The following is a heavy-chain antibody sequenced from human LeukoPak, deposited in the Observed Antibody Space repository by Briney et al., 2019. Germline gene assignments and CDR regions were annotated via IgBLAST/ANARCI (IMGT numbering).Heavy chain of an antibody. J-gene: IGHJ4*02. D-gene: IGHD6-13*01. V-gene: IGHV3-30*04. CDR3: ARAPPDSWIDN. CDR1: GFTFSSFA. CDR2: ISSDGSYK. Sequence: GGSLRLSCAASGFTFSSFALYWVRQAPGKGLEWVTVISSDGSYKYYADSVKGRFTISRDNSKNTVYLQMNSLRDEDTAVYYCARAPPDSWIDNWGQGTLVTVSS.